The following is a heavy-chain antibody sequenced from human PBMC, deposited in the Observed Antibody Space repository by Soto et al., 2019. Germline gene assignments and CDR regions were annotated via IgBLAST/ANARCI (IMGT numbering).Heavy chain of an antibody. D-gene: IGHD3-10*01. CDR3: AKDINYYGSGSNWFDP. J-gene: IGHJ5*02. V-gene: IGHV4-4*07. Sequence: QVQLQESGPGLVKPSETLSLTCTVSGGSISNYYWSWIRQPAGKGLEWIGRTYTTGSTNYNPSLSCRVYMSVDTSQNQFSLKLSFVTAADTAMYHCAKDINYYGSGSNWFDPWGQGILVTVSS. CDR2: TYTTGST. CDR1: GGSISNYY.